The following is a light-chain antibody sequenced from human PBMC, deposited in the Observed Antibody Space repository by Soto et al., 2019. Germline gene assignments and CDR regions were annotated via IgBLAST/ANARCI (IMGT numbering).Light chain of an antibody. CDR3: CSYSGSGTYV. J-gene: IGLJ1*01. V-gene: IGLV2-23*01. CDR1: TNDVGGSDH. Sequence: QSVLTQPASVSGSPGQSITISCTGTTNDVGGSDHVSWYQQHPGKAPKVMIYEANRRPSGVSNRLSGSKSGNTASLTLSGLQAEDEADYYCCSYSGSGTYVFGTGTKV. CDR2: EAN.